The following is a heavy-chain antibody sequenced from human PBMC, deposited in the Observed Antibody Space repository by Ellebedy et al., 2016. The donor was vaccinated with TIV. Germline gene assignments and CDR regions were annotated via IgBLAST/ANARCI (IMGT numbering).Heavy chain of an antibody. V-gene: IGHV3-7*03. CDR3: ARAAHFYSYGMDV. CDR1: GFTLSLYW. D-gene: IGHD3-3*02. J-gene: IGHJ6*02. CDR2: TKYDGSEK. Sequence: GESLKISCASSGFTLSLYWMSWVRQAPGKGLEWVANTKYDGSEKYYVDSVKGRFTISRDNAKSSLSLQMNSLRVEDTAVYYCARAAHFYSYGMDVWGQGTTVTVS.